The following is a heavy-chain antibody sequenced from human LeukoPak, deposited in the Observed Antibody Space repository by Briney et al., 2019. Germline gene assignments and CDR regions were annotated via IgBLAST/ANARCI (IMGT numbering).Heavy chain of an antibody. Sequence: PGGSLRLSXAASGFTFSDYYMSWIRQAPGKGVEWVSSISSSDNTIDYTDSVRGRFAISRDNAKNSLYLQMKSLRAEDTAVYYCARGFYTYDQWGQGTLVTVSS. V-gene: IGHV3-11*04. J-gene: IGHJ5*02. CDR2: ISSSDNTI. CDR1: GFTFSDYY. D-gene: IGHD5-24*01. CDR3: ARGFYTYDQ.